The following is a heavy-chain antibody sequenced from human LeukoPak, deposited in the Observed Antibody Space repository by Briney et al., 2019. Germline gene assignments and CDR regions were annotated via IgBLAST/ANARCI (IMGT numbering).Heavy chain of an antibody. CDR2: IYNSGST. CDR3: VRDRELTY. CDR1: DGSISIYY. J-gene: IGHJ4*02. V-gene: IGHV4-59*01. D-gene: IGHD5-24*01. Sequence: PAETLSLTCTVSDGSISIYYWSWIRQPPGKGLEWIGYIYNSGSTIYNPSLKSRVTISADTPKNQFSLKLSSVTAADTAVYYCVRDRELTYWGQGTLVTVSS.